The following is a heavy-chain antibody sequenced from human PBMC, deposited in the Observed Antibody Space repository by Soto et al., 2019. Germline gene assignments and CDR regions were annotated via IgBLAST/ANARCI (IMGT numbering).Heavy chain of an antibody. D-gene: IGHD2-8*01. CDR3: AKGTKYCSSGVCSVFDY. Sequence: EVQVAESGGGSVQPCWSLRLSCEASGFNFDEYAMHWVREAPGKGLEWVSSINWNSGNIGYADSVRGRFTISRDNAKNSLYLQMNSLRPEDTAFYYCAKGTKYCSSGVCSVFDYWGPGTLVTVSS. CDR2: INWNSGNI. CDR1: GFNFDEYA. V-gene: IGHV3-9*01. J-gene: IGHJ4*02.